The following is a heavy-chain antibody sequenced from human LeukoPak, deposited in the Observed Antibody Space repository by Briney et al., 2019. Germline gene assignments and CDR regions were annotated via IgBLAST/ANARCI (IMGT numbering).Heavy chain of an antibody. CDR1: GYTFTGYY. D-gene: IGHD3-22*01. V-gene: IGHV1-69*13. Sequence: SVKVSCKASGYTFTGYYMHWVRQAPGQGLECMGGIIPIFGTTNYAQKLQGRVTITADESTSTAYMELSSLRSEDTAVYYCASRTYTYDSSGYYRRNYYFDYWGQGTLVTVSS. CDR3: ASRTYTYDSSGYYRRNYYFDY. CDR2: IIPIFGTT. J-gene: IGHJ4*02.